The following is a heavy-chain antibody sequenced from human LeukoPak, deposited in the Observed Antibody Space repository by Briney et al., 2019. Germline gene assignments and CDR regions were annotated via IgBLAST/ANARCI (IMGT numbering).Heavy chain of an antibody. CDR2: INEDGSEK. D-gene: IGHD3-3*01. J-gene: IGHJ6*02. CDR3: ARVQYYDFWSGYYAYYYYYGMDV. CDR1: GFTFSNYW. V-gene: IGHV3-7*01. Sequence: GGSLRLSCAASGFTFSNYWMSWVRQAPGKGLEWVAIINEDGSEKYYLDSVKGRFTISRDNAKNSLYLQMNSLRDEDTAVYYCARVQYYDFWSGYYAYYYYYGMDVWGQGTTVTVSS.